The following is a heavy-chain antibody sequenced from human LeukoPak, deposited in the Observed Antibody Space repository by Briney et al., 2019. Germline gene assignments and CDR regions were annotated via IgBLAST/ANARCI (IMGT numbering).Heavy chain of an antibody. D-gene: IGHD1-1*01. Sequence: SETLSLTCAVYGGSFSGYYWSWIRQPPGKGLEWIGEINHSGSTNYNPSLKSRVTISVDTSKNQFSLKLSSVTAADTAVYYCARDNRPSLDYFDYWGQGTLVTVSS. V-gene: IGHV4-34*01. CDR2: INHSGST. CDR1: GGSFSGYY. CDR3: ARDNRPSLDYFDY. J-gene: IGHJ4*02.